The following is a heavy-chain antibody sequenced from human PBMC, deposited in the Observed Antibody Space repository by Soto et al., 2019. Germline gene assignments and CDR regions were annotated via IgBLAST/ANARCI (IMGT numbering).Heavy chain of an antibody. CDR1: GFTFSSYW. CDR2: INSDGSST. J-gene: IGHJ6*02. D-gene: IGHD3-22*01. V-gene: IGHV3-74*01. Sequence: GGSLRLSCAASGFTFSSYWMHWVRQAPGKGLVWVSRINSDGSSTSYAYSVKGRFTISRGNAKNTLYLQMNSLRAEDTAVYYCARVVNLYYYYGMDVWGQGTRVTVSS. CDR3: ARVVNLYYYYGMDV.